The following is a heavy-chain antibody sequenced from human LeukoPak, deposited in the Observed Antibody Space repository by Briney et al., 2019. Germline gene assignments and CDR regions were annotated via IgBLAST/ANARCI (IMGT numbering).Heavy chain of an antibody. Sequence: ASVKVSCKVSGYTLTELSMHWVRQAPGKGLEWMGGFDPEDGETIYAQKFQGRVTMTTDTSRSTAYMELRSLRSDDTAVYYCARDPYSGSYSFPLGFWGQGTLVTVSS. CDR3: ARDPYSGSYSFPLGF. D-gene: IGHD1-26*01. J-gene: IGHJ4*02. V-gene: IGHV1-24*01. CDR2: FDPEDGET. CDR1: GYTLTELS.